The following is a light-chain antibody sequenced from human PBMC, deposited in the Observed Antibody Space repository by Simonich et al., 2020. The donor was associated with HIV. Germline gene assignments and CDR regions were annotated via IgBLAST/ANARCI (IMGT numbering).Light chain of an antibody. CDR3: YSTDSSGNHTV. CDR2: EDS. CDR1: ALPKKY. J-gene: IGLJ3*02. Sequence: SYELTQPPSVSVSPGPTARITCSGDALPKKYAYWYQPKSGPAPVLVIYEDSKRPSGIPGRFSGSSSGTMATLTISGAQVEDEADYYGYSTDSSGNHTVFGGGTKLTVL. V-gene: IGLV3-10*01.